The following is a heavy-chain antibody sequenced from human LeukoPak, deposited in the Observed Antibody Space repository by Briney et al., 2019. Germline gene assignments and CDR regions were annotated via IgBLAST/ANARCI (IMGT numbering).Heavy chain of an antibody. CDR1: GFTVSSNY. Sequence: GGSLRLSCAASGFTVSSNYMSWVRQAPGKGLEWVSVIYSGGSTYYADSVKGRFTISRDNSKNTLYLQMNSLRAEDTAVYYCARVPTTVSSYAFDIWGQGTMVTVSS. CDR3: ARVPTTVSSYAFDI. J-gene: IGHJ3*02. D-gene: IGHD4-17*01. V-gene: IGHV3-53*01. CDR2: IYSGGST.